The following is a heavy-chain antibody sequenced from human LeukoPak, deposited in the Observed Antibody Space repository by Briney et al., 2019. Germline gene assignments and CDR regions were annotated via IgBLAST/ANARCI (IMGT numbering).Heavy chain of an antibody. D-gene: IGHD5-24*01. CDR2: IYPGDSDT. Sequence: GESLKISCKGSGYSFTSYWSGWVRQMPGKGLEWMGIIYPGDSDTIYSPSFQGQVTISADKSISTAYLQWSSLKASDTAMYYCARHGDGYNRDDAFDIWGQGTMVSASS. CDR3: ARHGDGYNRDDAFDI. V-gene: IGHV5-51*01. CDR1: GYSFTSYW. J-gene: IGHJ3*02.